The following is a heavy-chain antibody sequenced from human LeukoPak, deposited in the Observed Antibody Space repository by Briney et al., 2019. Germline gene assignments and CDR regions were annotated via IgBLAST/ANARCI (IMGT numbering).Heavy chain of an antibody. V-gene: IGHV3-11*06. CDR3: AIPPLSGTGSSRPLAGIDV. CDR1: GFIFSDYY. D-gene: IGHD3-10*01. Sequence: PGGSLRLSCAASGFIFSDYYMTWIRQAPGKGLEYLSYISCSGSDIIYADSVKGRFTISRDNAKNSLYLQMNSLRAEDTAMYYCAIPPLSGTGSSRPLAGIDVWGQGTTVTVSS. J-gene: IGHJ6*02. CDR2: ISCSGSDI.